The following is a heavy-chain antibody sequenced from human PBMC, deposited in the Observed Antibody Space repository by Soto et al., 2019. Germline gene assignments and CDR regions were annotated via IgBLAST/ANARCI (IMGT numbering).Heavy chain of an antibody. Sequence: EVQLVESGGGLVKPGGSLRLSCAASGFTFSSYSMNWVRQAPGKGLAWVSSISSSSSYIYYADSVKGRFTISRDNAKNSLYLQMNSLRAEDTAVYYCARIRGGYSSDPYYFDYWGQGTLVTVSS. J-gene: IGHJ4*02. CDR1: GFTFSSYS. V-gene: IGHV3-21*01. CDR2: ISSSSSYI. D-gene: IGHD6-19*01. CDR3: ARIRGGYSSDPYYFDY.